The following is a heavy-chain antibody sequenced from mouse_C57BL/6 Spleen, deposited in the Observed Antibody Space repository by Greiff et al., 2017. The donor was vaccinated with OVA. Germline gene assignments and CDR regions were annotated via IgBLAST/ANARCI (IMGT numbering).Heavy chain of an antibody. V-gene: IGHV1-59*01. CDR2: IDPSDSYT. Sequence: QVQLQQPGAELVRPGTSVKLSCKASGYTFTSYWMHWVKQRPGQGLEWIGVIDPSDSYTNYNQKFKGKATLTVDKSSSTAYMQLSTLTSEDSAVYYCARSGTEDYWGQGTTLTVSS. J-gene: IGHJ2*01. CDR3: ARSGTEDY. CDR1: GYTFTSYW. D-gene: IGHD4-1*01.